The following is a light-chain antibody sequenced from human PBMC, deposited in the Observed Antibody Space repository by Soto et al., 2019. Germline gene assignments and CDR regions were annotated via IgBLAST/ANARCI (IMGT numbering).Light chain of an antibody. CDR1: SSDVGGYNY. V-gene: IGLV2-8*01. J-gene: IGLJ1*01. CDR2: EVS. CDR3: SSYAGSNNIYV. Sequence: QSLLAQPPSASGSPGQSVTISCTGTSSDVGGYNYVSRYQQHPGKAPKLMIYEVSKRPSGVPDRFSGSKSGNTASLTVSGLQAEDEADYYCSSYAGSNNIYVLGNRTKVTVL.